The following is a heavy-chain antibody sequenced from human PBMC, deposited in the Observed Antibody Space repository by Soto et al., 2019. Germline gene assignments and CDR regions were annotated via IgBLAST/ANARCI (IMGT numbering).Heavy chain of an antibody. CDR3: ARELDTAMAAHY. CDR2: ISYDGSNK. V-gene: IGHV3-30-3*01. J-gene: IGHJ4*02. CDR1: GFTFSSYA. D-gene: IGHD5-18*01. Sequence: QVQLVESGGGVVQPGRSLRLSCAASGFTFSSYAMHWVRQAPGKGLEWVAVISYDGSNKYYADSVKGRFTISRDDSKNTLYLQMNSLRAEDTAVYYCARELDTAMAAHYWGQGTLVTVSS.